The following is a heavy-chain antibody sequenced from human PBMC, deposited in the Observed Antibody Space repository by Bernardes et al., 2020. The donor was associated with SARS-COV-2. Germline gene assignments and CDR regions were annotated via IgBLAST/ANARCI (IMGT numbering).Heavy chain of an antibody. V-gene: IGHV4-39*01. CDR3: ARRYSGYDMFNWFDS. J-gene: IGHJ5*01. CDR2: IYYTKTI. D-gene: IGHD5-12*01. CDR1: GASISSNNYY. Sequence: SETLSLTCAVSGASISSNNYYWAWIRQSPGKGLEWIGTIYYTKTIYYNLSLKSRVTISVDTSKNQLSLSLSSVTAADTAVYYCARRYSGYDMFNWFDSWGQGAQITVSS.